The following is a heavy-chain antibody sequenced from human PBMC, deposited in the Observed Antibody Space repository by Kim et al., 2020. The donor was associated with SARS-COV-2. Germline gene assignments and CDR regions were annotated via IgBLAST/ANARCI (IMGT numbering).Heavy chain of an antibody. CDR1: GGSFSGYY. V-gene: IGHV4-34*01. Sequence: SETLSLTCAVYGGSFSGYYWSWIRQPPGKGLEWIGEINHSGSTNYNPSLKSRVTISVDTSKNQFSLKLSSVTAADTAVYYCARDDRRSGSGSYYNPPFDYWGQGTLVTVSS. CDR2: INHSGST. CDR3: ARDDRRSGSGSYYNPPFDY. D-gene: IGHD3-10*01. J-gene: IGHJ4*02.